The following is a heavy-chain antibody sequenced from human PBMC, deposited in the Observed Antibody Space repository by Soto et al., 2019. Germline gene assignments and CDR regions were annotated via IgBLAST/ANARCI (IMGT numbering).Heavy chain of an antibody. CDR2: IWQDEKNK. J-gene: IGHJ4*02. V-gene: IGHV3-33*01. D-gene: IGHD1-1*01. CDR3: ARDPGNDEAMDY. CDR1: GFTLSRFG. Sequence: GGSLRLSCAASGFTLSRFGMHWVRQAPGKGLEWMAVIWQDEKNKYYADSVKGRFAISRDNSKNTLYLEMNSLRVEDTAVYYCARDPGNDEAMDYWGQGT.